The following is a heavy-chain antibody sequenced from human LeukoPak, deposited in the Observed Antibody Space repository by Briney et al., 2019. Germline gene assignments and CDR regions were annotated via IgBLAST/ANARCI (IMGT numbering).Heavy chain of an antibody. CDR1: GFTFGDYT. CDR3: TRSNYYDSSEGDY. Sequence: GGSLRLSCTASGFTFGDYTMSWFRQAPGKGLEWVGFIRSKAYGGTTEYAASVKGRFTISRDDSKSIAYLQMNSLKTEDTAVYYCTRSNYYDSSEGDYWGQGTLVTVSS. V-gene: IGHV3-49*03. J-gene: IGHJ4*02. D-gene: IGHD3-22*01. CDR2: IRSKAYGGTT.